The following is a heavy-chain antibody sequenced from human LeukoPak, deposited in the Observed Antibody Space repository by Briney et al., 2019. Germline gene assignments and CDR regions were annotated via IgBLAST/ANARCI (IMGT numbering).Heavy chain of an antibody. D-gene: IGHD4-17*01. V-gene: IGHV3-48*01. CDR1: RFTFSSYS. J-gene: IGHJ6*03. CDR2: ISSSSSTI. Sequence: GGSLRLSCAASRFTFSSYSMNWVRQAPGKGLEWVSYISSSSSTIYYADSVKGRFTISRDNAMNSLYLQMNSLRAEDTAVYYCARDFGDYSYYYYMDVWGKGTTVTVSS. CDR3: ARDFGDYSYYYYMDV.